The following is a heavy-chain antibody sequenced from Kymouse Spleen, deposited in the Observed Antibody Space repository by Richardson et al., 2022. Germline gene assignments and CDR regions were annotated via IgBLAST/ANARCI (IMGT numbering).Heavy chain of an antibody. J-gene: IGHJ6*02. Sequence: QLQLQESGPGLVKPSETLSLTCTVSGGSISSSSYYWGWIRQPPGKGLEWIGSIYYSGSTYYNPSLKSRVTISVDTSKNQFSLKLSSVTAADTAVYYCASLTGTTDYYYGMDVWGQGTTVTVSS. V-gene: IGHV4-39*01. CDR3: ASLTGTTDYYYGMDV. CDR1: GGSISSSSYY. D-gene: IGHD1-7*01. CDR2: IYYSGST.